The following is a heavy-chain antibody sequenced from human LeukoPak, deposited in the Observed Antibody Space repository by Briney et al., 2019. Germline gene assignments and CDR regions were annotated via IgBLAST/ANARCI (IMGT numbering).Heavy chain of an antibody. J-gene: IGHJ5*02. V-gene: IGHV1-46*01. CDR1: GYTFTSYY. CDR3: ARSQGYGSGSSYWFDP. Sequence: ASVKVSCKASGYTFTSYYMHWVRQAPGQGLEWMGIINPSGGSTSYAQKFQGRVTMTRDTSTSTVYMELSSLRSEDTAVYYCARSQGYGSGSSYWFDPWGQGTLVTVSS. D-gene: IGHD3-10*01. CDR2: INPSGGST.